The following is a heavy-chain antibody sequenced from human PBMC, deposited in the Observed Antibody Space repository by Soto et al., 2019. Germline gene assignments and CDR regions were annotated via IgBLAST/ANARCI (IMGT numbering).Heavy chain of an antibody. CDR2: VRRNAYGGTT. CDR1: GFTFGDYA. D-gene: IGHD3-16*01. Sequence: GGSLRLSCTTSGFTFGDYALSWVRQAPGKGLEWVGFVRRNAYGGTTDYAASVKGRFTISRDDSKSIAYLQMNSLRTEDTALYYCTRASSLDFDFWGQGTLVTVSS. J-gene: IGHJ4*02. V-gene: IGHV3-49*04. CDR3: TRASSLDFDF.